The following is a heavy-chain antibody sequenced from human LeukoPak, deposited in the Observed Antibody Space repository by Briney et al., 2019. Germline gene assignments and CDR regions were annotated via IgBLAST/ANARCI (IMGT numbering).Heavy chain of an antibody. CDR1: GGSISSYY. Sequence: PSETLSLTCTVSGGSISSYYWSWIRQPPGKGLGWIGYIYYSGSTNYNPSLKSRVTISVDTSKNQFSLKLSSVTAADTAVYYCARHDLLGILDYWGQGTLVTVSS. V-gene: IGHV4-59*08. CDR3: ARHDLLGILDY. J-gene: IGHJ4*02. D-gene: IGHD7-27*01. CDR2: IYYSGST.